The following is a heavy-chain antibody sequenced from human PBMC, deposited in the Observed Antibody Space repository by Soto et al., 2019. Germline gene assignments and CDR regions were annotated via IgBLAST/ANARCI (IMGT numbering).Heavy chain of an antibody. CDR1: GFSLNTSVVS. D-gene: IGHD6-19*01. Sequence: SGPTLVDPIQTLTLTLNFSGFSLNTSVVSVGWIRHPPGKALEWLALIYWDDDKRYTPSLKRRLTITKDASKTQVVLTMTNMDPIDTATYYCAHSPLAGLSWFDPWGQGALVTVSS. CDR3: AHSPLAGLSWFDP. J-gene: IGHJ5*02. CDR2: IYWDDDK. V-gene: IGHV2-5*02.